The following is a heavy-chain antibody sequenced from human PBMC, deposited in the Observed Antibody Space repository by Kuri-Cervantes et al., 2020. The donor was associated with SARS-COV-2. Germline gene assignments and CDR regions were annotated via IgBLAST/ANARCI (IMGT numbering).Heavy chain of an antibody. D-gene: IGHD1-14*01. J-gene: IGHJ4*02. CDR3: AHRTEGGDYFDY. CDR2: IYWNDDK. CDR1: GFSLSTSGVG. Sequence: SGPTLVKPTQTLTLTCTFSGFSLSTSGVGVGWIRRPPGKALEWLALIYWNDDKRYSPSLKSRLTITKDTSKNQVVLTMTNMDPVDTATYYCAHRTEGGDYFDYWGQGTLVTVSS. V-gene: IGHV2-5*01.